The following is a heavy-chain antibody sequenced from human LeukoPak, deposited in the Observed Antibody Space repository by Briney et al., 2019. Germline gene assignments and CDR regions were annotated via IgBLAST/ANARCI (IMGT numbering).Heavy chain of an antibody. J-gene: IGHJ5*02. V-gene: IGHV1-2*02. Sequence: GASVKVSCKASGYTFTGYYMHWVRQAPGQGLEWMGWINPNSGGTKYAEKFQGRVTMTRDTPISTAYMELNSLKSDDTAVYYCARGRRFDPWGQGTLVTVSS. CDR2: INPNSGGT. CDR3: ARGRRFDP. CDR1: GYTFTGYY.